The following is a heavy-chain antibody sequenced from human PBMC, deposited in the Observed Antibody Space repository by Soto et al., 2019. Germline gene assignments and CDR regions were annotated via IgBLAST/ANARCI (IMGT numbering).Heavy chain of an antibody. Sequence: GASVKVSCKASGYTFTSYAMQWVRQAPGQRLEWMGWINPSGGSTTYAQKFQGRVTMTRDTSTSTVYMELSSLKSEDTAVYYYARGGGSPNWFDPWGQGTLVTVSS. CDR2: INPSGGST. D-gene: IGHD1-26*01. CDR1: GYTFTSYA. V-gene: IGHV1-46*01. J-gene: IGHJ5*02. CDR3: ARGGGSPNWFDP.